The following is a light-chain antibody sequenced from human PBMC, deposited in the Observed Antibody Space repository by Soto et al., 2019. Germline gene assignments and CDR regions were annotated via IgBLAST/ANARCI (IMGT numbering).Light chain of an antibody. CDR1: SSDVGGYNY. Sequence: QSVLTQPRSVSGSPGQSVTISCTGTSSDVGGYNYVSWYQQHPGKAPKLIIYDVNRRPSGVPDRFSGSKSGNTASLTISGLQAEDEADYYCCSYAGSDTYVFGTGTKLTVL. J-gene: IGLJ1*01. V-gene: IGLV2-11*01. CDR2: DVN. CDR3: CSYAGSDTYV.